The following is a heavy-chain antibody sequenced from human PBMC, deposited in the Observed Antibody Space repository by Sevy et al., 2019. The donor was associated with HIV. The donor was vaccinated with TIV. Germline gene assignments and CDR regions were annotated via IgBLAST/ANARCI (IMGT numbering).Heavy chain of an antibody. J-gene: IGHJ4*02. V-gene: IGHV1-2*02. CDR2: INPNSGGT. D-gene: IGHD6-6*01. CDR3: ARDLGEQLVPYFDY. Sequence: ASVKVSCKASGSTFTGYYMHWVRQAPGQGLEWMGWINPNSGGTNYAQKFQGRVTMTRDTSISTAYMELSRLRSDDTAVYYCARDLGEQLVPYFDYWGQGTLVTVSS. CDR1: GSTFTGYY.